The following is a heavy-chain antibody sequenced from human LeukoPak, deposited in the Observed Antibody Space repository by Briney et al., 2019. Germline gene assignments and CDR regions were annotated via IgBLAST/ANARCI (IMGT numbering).Heavy chain of an antibody. CDR2: ISPGGGTT. CDR1: GFAFGSEA. Sequence: PGGSLRLSCAVSGFAFGSEAMSWVRQSPARGLEWVASISPGGGTTYYADSVKGRFTISRDNSKNTLYLQMNSLRAEDTAVYYCAKDTGESKKGNAFDIWGQGTMVTVSS. V-gene: IGHV3-23*01. D-gene: IGHD3-16*01. J-gene: IGHJ3*02. CDR3: AKDTGESKKGNAFDI.